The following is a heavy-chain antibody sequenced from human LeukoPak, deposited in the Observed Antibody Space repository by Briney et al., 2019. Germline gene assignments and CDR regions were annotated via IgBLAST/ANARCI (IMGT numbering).Heavy chain of an antibody. V-gene: IGHV3-21*01. CDR3: GRAFPPLRTSSAGDL. CDR2: ISFLSSYT. D-gene: IGHD3-16*01. J-gene: IGHJ4*02. CDR1: GDTFSDYD. Sequence: GGSLRLSCSASGDTFSDYDMNWGRHGPGKGLGWVSSISFLSSYTYYGESVKGRFSISRDNAKKSLHLPMNSLGAEDTATYYCGRAFPPLRTSSAGDLWGQGILVTVSS.